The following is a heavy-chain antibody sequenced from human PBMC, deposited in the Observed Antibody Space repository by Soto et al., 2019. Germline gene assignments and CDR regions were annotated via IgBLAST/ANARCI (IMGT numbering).Heavy chain of an antibody. V-gene: IGHV4-59*01. CDR1: GGSISRYY. CDR3: AKAPTIFEVVDY. D-gene: IGHD3-3*01. J-gene: IGHJ4*02. CDR2: IYYSGST. Sequence: QVQLQESGPGLVKPSETLSLTCTVSGGSISRYYWSWIRQPPGKGVEWIVYIYYSGSTNYNPSLKSRGTISVDTAKNQFSLNLSSVTAAHTAVYYCAKAPTIFEVVDYWGQGTLVIVSS.